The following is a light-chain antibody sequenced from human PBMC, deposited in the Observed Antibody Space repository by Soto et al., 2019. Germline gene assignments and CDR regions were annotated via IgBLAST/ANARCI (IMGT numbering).Light chain of an antibody. J-gene: IGLJ1*01. CDR3: ISYTGSSTSYV. V-gene: IGLV2-14*01. CDR2: EVS. CDR1: SSDGGSYDH. Sequence: QSVRTQPASVSGSPGHAGAISCSGTSSDGGSYDHVAWYEQLPGKTPKLMIYEVSNRPSGASSRFSGSKSANTASLTISGLQPEDEADYYCISYTGSSTSYVFGSGTKVTVL.